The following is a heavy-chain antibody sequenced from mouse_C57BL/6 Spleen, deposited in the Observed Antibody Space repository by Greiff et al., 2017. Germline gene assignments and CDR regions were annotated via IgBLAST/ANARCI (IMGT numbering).Heavy chain of an antibody. CDR2: ISNGGGST. CDR3: ERQGGQGGLGY. CDR1: GFTFSDYY. V-gene: IGHV5-12*01. D-gene: IGHD1-1*02. Sequence: EVQRVESGGGLVQPGGSLKLSCAASGFTFSDYYMYWVRQTPEKRLEWVAYISNGGGSTYYPDTVKGRVTISRDNAKNTLYLQMNRLKSEDTARYYCERQGGQGGLGYGGQGTLVTVSA. J-gene: IGHJ3*01.